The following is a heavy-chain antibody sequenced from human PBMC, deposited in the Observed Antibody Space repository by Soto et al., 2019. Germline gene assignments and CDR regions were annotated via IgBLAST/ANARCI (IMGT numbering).Heavy chain of an antibody. CDR3: ARVRGGRGYYPFPHRKNWFDP. Sequence: QVQLQQWGAGLLKPSETLSLTCAVYGGSFSGYYWSWIRQPPGKGLEWIGEINHSGSTNYNPSLKSRVTISVDTSKNQFSLKLSSVTAADTAVYYCARVRGGRGYYPFPHRKNWFDPWGQGTLVTVSS. V-gene: IGHV4-34*01. J-gene: IGHJ5*02. CDR2: INHSGST. CDR1: GGSFSGYY. D-gene: IGHD3-22*01.